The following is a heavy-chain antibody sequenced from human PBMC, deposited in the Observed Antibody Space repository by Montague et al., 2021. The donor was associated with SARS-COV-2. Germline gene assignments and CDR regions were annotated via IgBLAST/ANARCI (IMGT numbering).Heavy chain of an antibody. CDR3: ARAQNTCFIANCVNYFEV. V-gene: IGHV4-59*01. J-gene: IGHJ4*02. CDR1: VGSSSRDY. CDR2: VHYTRST. Sequence: SETLSLTCEVSVGSSSRDYRGWIRQSPVKALDWIGYVHYTRSTKYNPSLKTRVTLSLDTPKNRFSLKLSSVTAADTAVYYCARAQNTCFIANCVNYFEVWGLGALVTVSS. D-gene: IGHD1-1*01.